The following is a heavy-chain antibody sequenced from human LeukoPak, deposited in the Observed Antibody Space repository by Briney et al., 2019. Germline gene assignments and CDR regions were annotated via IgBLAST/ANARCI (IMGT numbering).Heavy chain of an antibody. J-gene: IGHJ4*02. CDR1: GFTFSSYA. CDR3: AKDRTGSFDY. D-gene: IGHD1-1*01. Sequence: GGSLRLSCAASGFTFSSYAMHWVRQAPGKGLEWVAVISYDGSNKYYADSVKGRFTISRDNSKNTLYLQMNSLRAEDTAVYYCAKDRTGSFDYWGQGTLVTVSS. CDR2: ISYDGSNK. V-gene: IGHV3-30*04.